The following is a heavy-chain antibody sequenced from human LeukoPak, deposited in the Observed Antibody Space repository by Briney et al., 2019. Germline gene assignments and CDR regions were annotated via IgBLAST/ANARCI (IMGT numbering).Heavy chain of an antibody. D-gene: IGHD2-2*01. J-gene: IGHJ4*02. CDR3: DSQLRQGYFDY. CDR2: IYYSGST. CDR1: GFTFSSYA. V-gene: IGHV4-59*05. Sequence: GSLRLSCAASGFTFSSYAMSWVRQAPGKGLEWIGSIYYSGSTYYNPSLKSRVTISVDTSKNQFSLKLSSVTAADTAVYYCDSQLRQGYFDYWGQGTLVTVSS.